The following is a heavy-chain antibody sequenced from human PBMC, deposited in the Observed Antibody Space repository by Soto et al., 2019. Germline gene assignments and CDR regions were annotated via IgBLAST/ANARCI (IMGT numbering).Heavy chain of an antibody. Sequence: EVQLVESGGGLVQPGGSLRLSCAASGFTFSSYSMNWVRQAPGKGLEWVSYISSSSSTIYYADSVKGRFTISRDNAKNSLYLKMNSLRAEDTAVYYCARSDYYYDSTRDYWGQGTLVTVSS. CDR3: ARSDYYYDSTRDY. D-gene: IGHD3-22*01. CDR2: ISSSSSTI. V-gene: IGHV3-48*01. J-gene: IGHJ4*02. CDR1: GFTFSSYS.